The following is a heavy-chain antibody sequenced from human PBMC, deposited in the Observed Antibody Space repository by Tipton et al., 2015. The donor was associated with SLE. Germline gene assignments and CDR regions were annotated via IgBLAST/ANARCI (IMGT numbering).Heavy chain of an antibody. CDR3: ARDFPHGGIDFDY. Sequence: SLRLSCAASGFTFSSYSMNWVRQAPGKGLEWVSSISSSSSYIYYADSVKGRFTISRDNAKNSLYLQMNSLRAEDTAVYYCARDFPHGGIDFDYWGQGTLVTVSS. D-gene: IGHD4-23*01. J-gene: IGHJ4*02. CDR1: GFTFSSYS. CDR2: ISSSSSYI. V-gene: IGHV3-21*01.